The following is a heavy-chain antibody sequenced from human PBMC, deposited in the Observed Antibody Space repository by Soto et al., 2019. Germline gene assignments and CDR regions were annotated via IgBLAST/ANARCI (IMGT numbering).Heavy chain of an antibody. CDR3: AREGRYGDPLWPP. J-gene: IGHJ5*02. V-gene: IGHV3-7*01. CDR1: GFTFSSYW. Sequence: GGSLRLSCAASGFTFSSYWMSWVRQAPGKGLEWVANIKQDGSEKYYVDSVKGRFTISRDNAKNSLYLQMNSLRAEDTAVYYCAREGRYGDPLWPPWGQGTLVTVSS. CDR2: IKQDGSEK. D-gene: IGHD4-17*01.